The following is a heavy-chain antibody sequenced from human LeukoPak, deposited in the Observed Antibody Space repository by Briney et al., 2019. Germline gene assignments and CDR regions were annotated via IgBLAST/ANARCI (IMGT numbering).Heavy chain of an antibody. Sequence: SETLSLTCTVSGGSISSYYWSWIRQPPGKGLEWIGYIYYSGSTNYNASLKSRVTISVDTSKNQFSLKLSSVTAADTAVYYCARRGIAAAGTFDYWGQGTLVTVSS. J-gene: IGHJ4*02. CDR1: GGSISSYY. CDR2: IYYSGST. V-gene: IGHV4-59*08. D-gene: IGHD6-13*01. CDR3: ARRGIAAAGTFDY.